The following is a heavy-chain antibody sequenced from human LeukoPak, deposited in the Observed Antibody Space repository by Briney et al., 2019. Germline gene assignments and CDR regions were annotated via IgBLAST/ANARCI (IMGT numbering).Heavy chain of an antibody. V-gene: IGHV3-48*04. CDR2: ISSRSSTI. CDR1: GFTFNTYG. D-gene: IGHD1-26*01. Sequence: GGPLRLFCAASGFTFNTYGMNWVRRATGKGLEWVSYISSRSSTIFYADSVKGRFTISRDNAKNSLYLQMNSLRAEDTAVYYCARETRSAWEFEYWGQGTLVTVSS. CDR3: ARETRSAWEFEY. J-gene: IGHJ4*02.